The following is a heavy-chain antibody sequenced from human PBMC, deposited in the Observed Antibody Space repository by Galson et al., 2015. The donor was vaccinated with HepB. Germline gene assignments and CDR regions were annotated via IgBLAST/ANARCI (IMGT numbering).Heavy chain of an antibody. CDR2: IYYSGST. CDR3: ARSDIVVVPAAMPLGRMDV. J-gene: IGHJ6*02. V-gene: IGHV4-61*01. Sequence: SETLSLTCTVSGGSVSSGSYYWSWIRQPPGKGLEWIGYIYYSGSTNYNPSLKSRVTISVDTSKNQFSLKLSSVTAADTAVYYCARSDIVVVPAAMPLGRMDVWGQGTTVTVSS. CDR1: GGSVSSGSYY. D-gene: IGHD2-2*01.